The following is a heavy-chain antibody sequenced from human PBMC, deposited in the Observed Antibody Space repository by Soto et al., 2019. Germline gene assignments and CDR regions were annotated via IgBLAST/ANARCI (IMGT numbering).Heavy chain of an antibody. Sequence: QVQLVESGGGVVQPGRSLRLSCAASGFTFSSYAMHWVRQAPGKGLEWVAVISYDGSNKYYADSVKGRFTISRDNSKNTLSLQMNSLRAEDTAVYYCAREHDYGDYMVDYWGQGTLVTVSP. J-gene: IGHJ4*02. CDR3: AREHDYGDYMVDY. V-gene: IGHV3-30-3*01. D-gene: IGHD4-17*01. CDR2: ISYDGSNK. CDR1: GFTFSSYA.